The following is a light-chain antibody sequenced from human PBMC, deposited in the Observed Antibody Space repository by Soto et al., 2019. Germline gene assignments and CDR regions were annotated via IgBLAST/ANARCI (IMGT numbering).Light chain of an antibody. CDR3: QQYGGSAPIT. V-gene: IGKV3-20*01. CDR2: GAS. Sequence: EIVLTQAPGTLSLFPGETAALSCRASQRFNHNYLAWYQLRYGQAPRLLIYGASIRATGIPDRFSGSGSGTDFTLTISGLEPEDFAMYYCQQYGGSAPITFGQGTRLEIE. J-gene: IGKJ5*01. CDR1: QRFNHNY.